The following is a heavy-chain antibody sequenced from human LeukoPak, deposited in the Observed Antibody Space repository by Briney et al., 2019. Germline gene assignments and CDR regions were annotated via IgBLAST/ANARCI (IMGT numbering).Heavy chain of an antibody. J-gene: IGHJ6*02. D-gene: IGHD3-22*01. CDR3: TRSSGYFYYYGMDV. CDR2: IYPADSDT. Sequence: GESLQISCKGSGYSFATYWIGWVRQMPGKGLEWMGIIYPADSDTRYSSSFQGQVTISADKSINTAYLQWSSLKASDTAMYYCTRSSGYFYYYGMDVWGQGTTVTVSS. CDR1: GYSFATYW. V-gene: IGHV5-51*01.